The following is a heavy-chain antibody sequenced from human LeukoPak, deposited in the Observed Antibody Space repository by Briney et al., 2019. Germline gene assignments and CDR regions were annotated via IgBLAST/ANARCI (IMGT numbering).Heavy chain of an antibody. Sequence: GASVKVSCKASGYTFTGYYMHWVRQAPGQGLEWMGWINPNSGGTNYAQKLQGRVTMTTDTSTSTAYMELRSLRSDDTAVYYCARTWPAAAKNADYWGQGTLVTVSS. V-gene: IGHV1-2*02. CDR2: INPNSGGT. J-gene: IGHJ4*02. D-gene: IGHD2-15*01. CDR3: ARTWPAAAKNADY. CDR1: GYTFTGYY.